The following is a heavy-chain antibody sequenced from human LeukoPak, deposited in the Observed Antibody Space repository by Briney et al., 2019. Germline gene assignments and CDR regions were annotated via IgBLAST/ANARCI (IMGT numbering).Heavy chain of an antibody. CDR3: AKGGLHYHDSNPIDY. CDR1: GFTFSNYG. D-gene: IGHD3-22*01. CDR2: ISYDGNNK. V-gene: IGHV3-30*18. J-gene: IGHJ4*02. Sequence: PGRSLRLSCAASGFTFSNYGMHCVRQAPGKGLERVAAISYDGNNKNYADSVKGRFTISRDNSKNTLYLQMNSLRAEDTAVYYCAKGGLHYHDSNPIDYWGQGTLVTVSS.